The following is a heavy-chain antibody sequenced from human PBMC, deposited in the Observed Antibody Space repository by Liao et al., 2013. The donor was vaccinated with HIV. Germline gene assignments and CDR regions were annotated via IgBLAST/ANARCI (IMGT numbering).Heavy chain of an antibody. CDR1: GESFSAYY. J-gene: IGHJ4*02. V-gene: IGHV4-34*01. D-gene: IGHD3-3*01. CDR3: ARGMGVHYDFWSGYLF. CDR2: VNHGGST. Sequence: QVQLQQWGAGLLKPSETLSLTCAVYGESFSAYYWSWIRQPPGKGLEWIGEVNHGGSTNYNPSLQSRVSISVDTSRNQFSLRLKSVTAADTAIYYCARGMGVHYDFWSGYLFWGQGTRVAVSS.